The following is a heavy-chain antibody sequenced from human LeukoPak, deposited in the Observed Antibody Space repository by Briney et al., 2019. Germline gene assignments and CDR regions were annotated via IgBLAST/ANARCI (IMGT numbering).Heavy chain of an antibody. V-gene: IGHV1-18*01. CDR1: GYTFISYG. D-gene: IGHD4-17*01. J-gene: IGHJ4*02. Sequence: ASVKVSCKASGYTFISYGITWVRQAPGQGLEWMGWISAYNGNTKYAQMLQGRVTVTPYTSTTPGYMEMRNRRSEDPTTHYCTRVTYGDFDYWGQGTLVTVSS. CDR3: TRVTYGDFDY. CDR2: ISAYNGNT.